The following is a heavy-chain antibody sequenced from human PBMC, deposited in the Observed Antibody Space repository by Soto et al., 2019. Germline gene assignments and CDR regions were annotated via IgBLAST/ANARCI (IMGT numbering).Heavy chain of an antibody. CDR3: ARTLYYYDSSGYLMCGMDV. J-gene: IGHJ6*02. CDR1: GYTFTSYT. Sequence: QVPLVQSGAEVKKPGASVTVSCKSSGYTFTSYTMHWVRQAPGQRLEWMGWINAGNGNTKYSQKFQGRVTITRDTSASTAYMELSSLRSEDTAVYYCARTLYYYDSSGYLMCGMDVWGQGTTVTVSS. CDR2: INAGNGNT. D-gene: IGHD3-22*01. V-gene: IGHV1-3*01.